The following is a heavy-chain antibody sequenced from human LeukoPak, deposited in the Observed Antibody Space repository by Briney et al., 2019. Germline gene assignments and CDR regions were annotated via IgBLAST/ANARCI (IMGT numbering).Heavy chain of an antibody. Sequence: GGSLRLSCAASGFTFSSYSMNWVRQAPGKGLEWVSYISSSSSTIYYADSVKGRFTFSRDNAKNSLYLQMNSLRAEDTAVYYCARAPYDSSGYWGQGTLVTVSS. D-gene: IGHD3-22*01. CDR3: ARAPYDSSGY. J-gene: IGHJ4*02. V-gene: IGHV3-48*01. CDR1: GFTFSSYS. CDR2: ISSSSSTI.